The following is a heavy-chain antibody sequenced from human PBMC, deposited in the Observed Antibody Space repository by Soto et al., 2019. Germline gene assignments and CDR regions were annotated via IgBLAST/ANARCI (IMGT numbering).Heavy chain of an antibody. CDR1: GGSISSGGYY. CDR2: IYYSGST. CDR3: ARSRGVVTAIHNWFDP. V-gene: IGHV4-31*03. Sequence: QVQLQESGPGLVKPSQTLSLTCTVSGGSISSGGYYWSWIRQHPGKGLEWIGYIYYSGSTCYNPSLKSRVTISVDTSKNQFSLKLSSVTAADTAVYYCARSRGVVTAIHNWFDPWGQGTLVTVSS. D-gene: IGHD2-21*02. J-gene: IGHJ5*02.